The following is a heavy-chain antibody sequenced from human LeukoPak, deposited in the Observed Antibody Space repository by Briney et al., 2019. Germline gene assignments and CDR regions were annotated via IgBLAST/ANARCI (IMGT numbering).Heavy chain of an antibody. CDR1: GGSFSGYY. CDR2: INHSGST. D-gene: IGHD5-24*01. J-gene: IGHJ3*02. CDR3: ARGTSLGRRDGYLRPTRASDI. V-gene: IGHV4-34*01. Sequence: PSETLSLTCAVYGGSFSGYYWSWIRQPPGKGLEWIGEINHSGSTNYNPSLKSRVTISVDTSKNQFSLKLSSVTAADTAVYYCARGTSLGRRDGYLRPTRASDIWGQGTMVTVSS.